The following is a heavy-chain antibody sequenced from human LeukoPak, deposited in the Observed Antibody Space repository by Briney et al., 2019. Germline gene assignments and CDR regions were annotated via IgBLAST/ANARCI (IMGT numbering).Heavy chain of an antibody. J-gene: IGHJ4*02. D-gene: IGHD3-22*01. CDR1: VGTFSSYA. V-gene: IGHV1-69*01. CDR3: ASRGYDSSGYRATFDY. Sequence: SVKVSCKSSVGTFSSYAISWVRQAPGQGLEWMGWIIPIFGTANYAQKFQGRVTITADESTSTAYMEVSSLRSEDTAVYYCASRGYDSSGYRATFDYWGQGTLVTVSS. CDR2: IIPIFGTA.